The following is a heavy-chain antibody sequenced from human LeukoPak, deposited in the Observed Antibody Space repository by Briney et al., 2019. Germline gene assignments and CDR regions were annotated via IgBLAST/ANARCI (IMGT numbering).Heavy chain of an antibody. CDR3: ARDSPIMGTFYAFDI. Sequence: ASVKVSCKAFGYTFTGYYLHWVRQAPGQGPEWMGQMSPNSGGTNYVQKFQGRVTMTRDTSISTAYMELTRLRSDDTAVYYCARDSPIMGTFYAFDIWGQGTMVTVSS. CDR1: GYTFTGYY. V-gene: IGHV1-2*06. J-gene: IGHJ3*02. CDR2: MSPNSGGT. D-gene: IGHD2/OR15-2a*01.